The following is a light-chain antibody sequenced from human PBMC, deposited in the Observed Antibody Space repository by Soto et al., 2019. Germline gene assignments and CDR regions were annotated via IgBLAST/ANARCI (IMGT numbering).Light chain of an antibody. Sequence: QSALTQPPSASGSPGQSVTISCTGTSSDVAGYNYVSWYQQHPGNAPKLMIYEVSKRPSGVPDRFSGSKSGNTASLTVSGLQAEDEADYYCSSYAGSNNVLFGGGTKLTVL. CDR1: SSDVAGYNY. CDR2: EVS. J-gene: IGLJ2*01. CDR3: SSYAGSNNVL. V-gene: IGLV2-8*01.